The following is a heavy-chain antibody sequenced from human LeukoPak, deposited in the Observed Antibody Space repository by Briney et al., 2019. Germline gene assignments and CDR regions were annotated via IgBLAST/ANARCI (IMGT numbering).Heavy chain of an antibody. CDR2: IYYSGST. D-gene: IGHD1-20*01. J-gene: IGHJ5*02. CDR1: GGSISSYY. CDR3: ATDWRNNLQETNWFDP. Sequence: SETLSLTCTVSGGSISSYYWSWIRQPPGKGLEWIGYIYYSGSTNYNPSLKSRVTISVDTSKNQFSLKLSSVTAADTAVYYCATDWRNNLQETNWFDPWGQGTLVTVSS. V-gene: IGHV4-59*12.